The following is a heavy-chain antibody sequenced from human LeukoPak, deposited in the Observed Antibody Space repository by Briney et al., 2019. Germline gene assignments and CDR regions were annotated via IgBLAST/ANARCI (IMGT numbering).Heavy chain of an antibody. CDR2: INPNSGGT. CDR1: GYTFTGYY. J-gene: IGHJ6*03. V-gene: IGHV1-2*02. Sequence: ASVKVSCKASGYTFTGYYMHWVRQAPGQGLEWMGWINPNSGGTNYAQKFQGRVTMTRDTSISTAYMELSRLRSDDTAVYYCARDRAPLRDYYYMDVWGKGTTVTVSS. D-gene: IGHD3-10*01. CDR3: ARDRAPLRDYYYMDV.